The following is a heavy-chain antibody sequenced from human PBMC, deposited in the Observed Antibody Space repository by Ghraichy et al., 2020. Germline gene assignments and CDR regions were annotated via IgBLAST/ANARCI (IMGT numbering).Heavy chain of an antibody. CDR3: ARPHGGYQLPENWFDP. V-gene: IGHV4-39*01. CDR2: IYYSGST. J-gene: IGHJ5*02. CDR1: GGSISSSSYY. D-gene: IGHD2-2*01. Sequence: SETLSLTCTVSGGSISSSSYYWGWIRQPPGKGLEWIGSIYYSGSTYYNPSLKSRVTISVDTSKNQFSLKLSSVTAADTAVYYCARPHGGYQLPENWFDPWGQGTLVTVSS.